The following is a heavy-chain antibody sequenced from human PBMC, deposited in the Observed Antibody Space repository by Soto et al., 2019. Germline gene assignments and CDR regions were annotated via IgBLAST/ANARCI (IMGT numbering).Heavy chain of an antibody. J-gene: IGHJ4*02. CDR3: ARVGGSYYFDY. Sequence: XSVKVSCKASVYIFTSYGISWVRQAPGQGLEWMGWISAYNGNINYAQKLQGRVTMTTDTSTSTAYMELRSLRSDDTAVYYCARVGGSYYFDYWSQGTLVTVSS. V-gene: IGHV1-18*04. CDR1: VYIFTSYG. CDR2: ISAYNGNI. D-gene: IGHD1-26*01.